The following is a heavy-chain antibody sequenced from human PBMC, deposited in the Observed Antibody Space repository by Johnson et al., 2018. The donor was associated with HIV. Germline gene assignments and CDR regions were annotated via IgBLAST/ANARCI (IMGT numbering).Heavy chain of an antibody. D-gene: IGHD4-17*01. CDR3: ARDSTPWGGDYVGYAFDI. CDR1: GFTVGGTY. CDR2: LFSGGTT. V-gene: IGHV3-66*03. Sequence: VQLVESGGNWIHPGGSLRLSCAASGFTVGGTYLSWVRQAPGKGLEWVSVLFSGGTTYYADSVTGRFTISRDNSKNTLYLQMNSLRAEDTAVYYCARDSTPWGGDYVGYAFDIWGRGTLVTVSS. J-gene: IGHJ3*02.